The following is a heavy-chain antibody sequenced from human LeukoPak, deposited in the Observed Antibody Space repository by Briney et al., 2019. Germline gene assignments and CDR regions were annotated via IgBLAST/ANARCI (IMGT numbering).Heavy chain of an antibody. CDR2: IYYSGST. D-gene: IGHD3-22*01. V-gene: IGHV4-59*01. J-gene: IGHJ3*02. CDR1: GGSISSYY. Sequence: SETLSLTCTVSGGSISSYYWSWIRQPPGKGLEWIGYIYYSGSTNYNPSLKSRVTISVDTSKNQFSLKLSSVTAADTAVYYCARGTMIEGDAFDIRGQGTMVTVSS. CDR3: ARGTMIEGDAFDI.